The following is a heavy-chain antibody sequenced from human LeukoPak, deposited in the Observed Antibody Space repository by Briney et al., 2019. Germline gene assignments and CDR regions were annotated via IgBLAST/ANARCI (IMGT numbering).Heavy chain of an antibody. CDR3: ARVAVTVTPIVVVIYLVDY. Sequence: PGGSLRLSCAASGFTFSSYTINWVRQAPGKGLEWVSSITSSTTYIYYADSVKGRFTISRDNAKNSLYLQMNSLRAEDTAVYYCARVAVTVTPIVVVIYLVDYWGQGTLVTVSS. D-gene: IGHD3-22*01. J-gene: IGHJ4*02. CDR2: ITSSTTYI. CDR1: GFTFSSYT. V-gene: IGHV3-21*01.